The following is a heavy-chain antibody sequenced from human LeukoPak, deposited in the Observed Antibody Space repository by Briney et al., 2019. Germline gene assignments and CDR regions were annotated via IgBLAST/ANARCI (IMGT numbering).Heavy chain of an antibody. Sequence: GGSLRLSCAASGFTFISYEMNWVRQAPGKGLEWISYIDSISTTVYSADSVRGRFTISRDNAKKSLYLQMNSLRDEDTAVYYCAATIRTRYWGQGTLVTVSS. CDR2: IDSISTTV. J-gene: IGHJ4*02. V-gene: IGHV3-48*02. CDR3: AATIRTRY. CDR1: GFTFISYE. D-gene: IGHD5-24*01.